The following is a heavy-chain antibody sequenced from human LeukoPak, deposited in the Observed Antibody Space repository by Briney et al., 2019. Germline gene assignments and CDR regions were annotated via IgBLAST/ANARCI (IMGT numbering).Heavy chain of an antibody. J-gene: IGHJ6*03. D-gene: IGHD3-10*01. CDR1: GFTFSNAW. Sequence: GGSLRLSCAASGFTFSNAWVSWVRQAPGKGLEWVGRIKSKTDGGTTDYAAPVKGRFTISRDDSKNTLYLQMNSLKTEDTAVYYCTTNQFGELFFYYYMDVWGKGTTVTVSS. CDR3: TTNQFGELFFYYYMDV. V-gene: IGHV3-15*01. CDR2: IKSKTDGGTT.